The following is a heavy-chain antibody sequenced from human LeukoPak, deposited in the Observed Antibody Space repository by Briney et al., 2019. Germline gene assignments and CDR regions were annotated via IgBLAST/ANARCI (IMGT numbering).Heavy chain of an antibody. V-gene: IGHV4-59*08. CDR2: IYYSGST. CDR1: GGSISSYY. J-gene: IGHJ4*02. D-gene: IGHD6-13*01. Sequence: SETLSLTCTVSGGSISSYYWSWIRQPPGKGLEWIGYIYYSGSTNYNPSLKSRVTISVDTSKNQFSLKLSSVTAADTAVYYCARGVAAAGTYYFGYWGQGTLVTVSS. CDR3: ARGVAAAGTYYFGY.